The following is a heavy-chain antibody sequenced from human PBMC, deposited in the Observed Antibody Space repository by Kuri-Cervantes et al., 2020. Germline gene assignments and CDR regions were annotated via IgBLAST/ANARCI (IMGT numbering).Heavy chain of an antibody. CDR2: TSYDGSNK. V-gene: IGHV3-30-3*01. CDR3: ARYCFAANCDDGSLRY. D-gene: IGHD2-15*01. CDR1: GFTFRSYA. Sequence: LSLTCAASGFTFRSYAMHWVRQAPGKGLEWVAVTSYDGSNKYYADSVKGRFTISRDNTKNSLFLQMDNLRAEDTAVYFCARYCFAANCDDGSLRYWGQGILVTVSS. J-gene: IGHJ4*02.